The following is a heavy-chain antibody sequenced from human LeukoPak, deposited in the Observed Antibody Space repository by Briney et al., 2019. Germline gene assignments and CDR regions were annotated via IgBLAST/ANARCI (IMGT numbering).Heavy chain of an antibody. CDR2: INPNSGGT. Sequence: ASVKVSCKASGCTFTGYCMHWVRQAPGPGLEWMGWINPNSGGTNYAQKFQGRVTMTRDTSISTAYMELSRLRSDDTAVYYCAGASYSSSWDRFDYWGQGTLVTVSS. V-gene: IGHV1-2*02. D-gene: IGHD6-13*01. CDR1: GCTFTGYC. CDR3: AGASYSSSWDRFDY. J-gene: IGHJ4*02.